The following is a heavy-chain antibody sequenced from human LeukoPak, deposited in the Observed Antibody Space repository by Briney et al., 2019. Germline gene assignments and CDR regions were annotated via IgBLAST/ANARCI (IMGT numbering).Heavy chain of an antibody. CDR2: IYYSGST. J-gene: IGHJ6*02. D-gene: IGHD2-2*02. CDR3: ARDCSSTSCYNGMDV. V-gene: IGHV4-31*03. Sequence: PSETLSLTCTVSGGSISSGGYCWSWIRQHPGKGLEWIGYIYYSGSTYYNPSLKSRVTISVDTSKNQFSLKLSSVTAADTAVYYSARDCSSTSCYNGMDVWGHGTTVTVSS. CDR1: GGSISSGGYC.